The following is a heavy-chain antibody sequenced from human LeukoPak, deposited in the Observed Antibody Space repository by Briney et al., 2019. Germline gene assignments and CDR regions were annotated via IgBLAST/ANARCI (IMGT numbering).Heavy chain of an antibody. CDR3: ARASQAGGFLEWFNWFDP. CDR1: GYTFTSYD. V-gene: IGHV1-8*01. CDR2: MNPNSGNT. Sequence: ASVKVSCKASGYTFTSYDINWVRQATGRGLEWMGWMNPNSGNTGYAQKFQGRVTMTRNTSISTAYMELSSLRSEDTAVYYCARASQAGGFLEWFNWFDPWGQGTLVTVSS. J-gene: IGHJ5*02. D-gene: IGHD3-3*01.